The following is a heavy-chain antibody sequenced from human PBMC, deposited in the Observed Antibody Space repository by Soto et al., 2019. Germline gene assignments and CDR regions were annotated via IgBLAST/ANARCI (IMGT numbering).Heavy chain of an antibody. D-gene: IGHD3-16*01. CDR2: ISYDGSNK. Sequence: GGSLRLSCAASGFTFRSYAMHWVRQAPGKGLEWVAVISYDGSNKYYADSVKGRFTISRDNSKNTLYLQMNSLRAEDTAVYYCARAYEGDYFDYWSQGTLVTGSS. CDR1: GFTFRSYA. CDR3: ARAYEGDYFDY. J-gene: IGHJ4*02. V-gene: IGHV3-30-3*01.